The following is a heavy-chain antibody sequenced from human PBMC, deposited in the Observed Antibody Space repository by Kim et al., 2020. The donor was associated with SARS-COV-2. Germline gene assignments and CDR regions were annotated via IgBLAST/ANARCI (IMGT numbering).Heavy chain of an antibody. Sequence: GGSLRLSCAASGLTFSDYYMSWIRKAPGKGLEWVSYISSSGSTIYYADPVKGRFTTSRDNAKNSRYLQMKSLRAEDTAVYYCARYPAGLDAFDIWGQGTMVTVSS. CDR2: ISSSGSTI. J-gene: IGHJ3*02. D-gene: IGHD6-19*01. V-gene: IGHV3-11*01. CDR1: GLTFSDYY. CDR3: ARYPAGLDAFDI.